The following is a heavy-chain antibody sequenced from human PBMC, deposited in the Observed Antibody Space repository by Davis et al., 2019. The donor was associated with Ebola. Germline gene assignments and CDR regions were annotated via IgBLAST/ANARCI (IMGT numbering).Heavy chain of an antibody. J-gene: IGHJ4*02. Sequence: SVKVSCKASGYTFNNYGVSWVRQAPGQGLEWMGRIIPILGIANYAQKFQGRVTITADKSTSTAYMELSSLRSEDTAVYYCAGGLVEVADYWGQGTLVTVSS. CDR2: IIPILGIA. CDR3: AGGLVEVADY. D-gene: IGHD2-15*01. V-gene: IGHV1-69*04. CDR1: GYTFNNYG.